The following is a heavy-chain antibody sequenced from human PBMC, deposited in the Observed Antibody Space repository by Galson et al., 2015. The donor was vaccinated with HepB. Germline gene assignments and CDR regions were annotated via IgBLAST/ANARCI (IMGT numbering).Heavy chain of an antibody. CDR2: IIPIFGTA. D-gene: IGHD1-14*01. Sequence: SVKVSCKASGGTFSSYTISWVRQAPGRGLEWMGGIIPIFGTANYAQKFQGRVTITAGESTSTAYMELSSLRSEDTAVYYCARYNAYYYYGMDVWGQGTTVTVSS. CDR3: ARYNAYYYYGMDV. J-gene: IGHJ6*02. V-gene: IGHV1-69*13. CDR1: GGTFSSYT.